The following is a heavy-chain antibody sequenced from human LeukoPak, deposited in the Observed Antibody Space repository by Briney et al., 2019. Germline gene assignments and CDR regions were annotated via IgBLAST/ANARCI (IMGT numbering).Heavy chain of an antibody. J-gene: IGHJ3*02. CDR2: IYYSGST. Sequence: PSETLSLTCTVSGGSISSYYWSWIRQPPGKGLECIGFIYYSGSTNYSPSLKSRVTISVDTSKNQFSLKLTSVTAADTAVYYCARHGNGAFDIWGQGTMVTVSS. V-gene: IGHV4-59*08. D-gene: IGHD1-1*01. CDR3: ARHGNGAFDI. CDR1: GGSISSYY.